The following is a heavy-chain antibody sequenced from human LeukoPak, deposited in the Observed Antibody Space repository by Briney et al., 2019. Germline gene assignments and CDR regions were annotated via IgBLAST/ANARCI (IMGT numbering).Heavy chain of an antibody. D-gene: IGHD3-22*01. J-gene: IGHJ3*02. CDR3: AREKRESSGCYYGFHAFDI. Sequence: ASVKVSCKASGYTFTSYGISWVRQAPGQGLEWMGWISAYNGNTNYAQKLQGRVTMTTDTSTSTAYMELRSLRSDDTAVYYCAREKRESSGCYYGFHAFDIWGQGTMVTVSS. CDR1: GYTFTSYG. CDR2: ISAYNGNT. V-gene: IGHV1-18*01.